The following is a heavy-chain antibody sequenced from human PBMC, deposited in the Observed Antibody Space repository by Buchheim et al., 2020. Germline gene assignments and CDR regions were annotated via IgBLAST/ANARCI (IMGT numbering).Heavy chain of an antibody. CDR3: TTDFWSGYWLGDYYYGMDV. D-gene: IGHD3-3*01. CDR2: IKSKTDGGTT. V-gene: IGHV3-15*01. J-gene: IGHJ6*02. CDR1: GFTFSNAW. Sequence: EVQLVESGGGLVKPGGSLRLSCAASGFTFSNAWMSWVRQAPGKGLEWVDRIKSKTDGGTTDYAAPVKGRFTISRDDSKNTLYLQMNSLKTEDTAVYYCTTDFWSGYWLGDYYYGMDVWGQGTT.